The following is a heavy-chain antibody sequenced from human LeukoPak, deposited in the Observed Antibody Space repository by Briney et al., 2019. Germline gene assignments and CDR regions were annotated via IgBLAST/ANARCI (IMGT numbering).Heavy chain of an antibody. J-gene: IGHJ4*02. CDR3: ARGSQVVRVTMIVVVGPLDY. V-gene: IGHV3-30*14. CDR2: ISYDGSNK. CDR1: GSTFSSYA. D-gene: IGHD3-22*01. Sequence: GGSLRLSCAASGSTFSSYAMHWVRQAPGKGLEWVAVISYDGSNKYYADSVKGRFTISRDNSKNTLYLQMNSLRAEDTAVYYCARGSQVVRVTMIVVVGPLDYWGQGTLVTVSS.